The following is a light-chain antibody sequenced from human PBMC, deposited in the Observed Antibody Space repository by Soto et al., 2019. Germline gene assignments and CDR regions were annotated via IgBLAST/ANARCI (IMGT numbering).Light chain of an antibody. V-gene: IGKV3-20*01. CDR2: DAS. CDR1: QSVTSNY. Sequence: EIVLTQSPGTLSLSPGERATLSCRASQSVTSNYLAWYQQRPGQAPRLLIYDASSRATGIPDRFSGDGAGTHFTLTISRLEPEDFAVYYCQQYQTSPRAFGQGTKVEIK. CDR3: QQYQTSPRA. J-gene: IGKJ1*01.